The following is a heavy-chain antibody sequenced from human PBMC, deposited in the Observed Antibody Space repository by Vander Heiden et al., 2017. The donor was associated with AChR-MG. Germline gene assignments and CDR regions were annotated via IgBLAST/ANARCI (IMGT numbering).Heavy chain of an antibody. Sequence: QVTLKESGPALVKPTQTLTLTCTFSGFSLSTSGMRVSWIRQPPGKALEWLARIDWDDDKFYSTSLKTRLTISKDTSKNQVVLTMTNMDPVDTATYYCARELTGDRYFDYWGQGTLVTVSS. V-gene: IGHV2-70*04. D-gene: IGHD7-27*01. CDR1: GFSLSTSGMR. CDR3: ARELTGDRYFDY. CDR2: IDWDDDK. J-gene: IGHJ4*02.